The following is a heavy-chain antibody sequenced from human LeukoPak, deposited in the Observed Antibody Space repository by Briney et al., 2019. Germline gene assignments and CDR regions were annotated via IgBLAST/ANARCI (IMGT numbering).Heavy chain of an antibody. CDR3: ARDTNLRDSFDI. D-gene: IGHD2-8*01. Sequence: SETLSLTCTVSGGSISSYYWSWIRQSPGKGLEWIGYVFYSRKTDYSPSLRSRVSMSVDTSKNQFSLKVTSVTAADTAVYYCARDTNLRDSFDIWGQGTMVTVSS. V-gene: IGHV4-59*01. CDR1: GGSISSYY. J-gene: IGHJ3*02. CDR2: VFYSRKT.